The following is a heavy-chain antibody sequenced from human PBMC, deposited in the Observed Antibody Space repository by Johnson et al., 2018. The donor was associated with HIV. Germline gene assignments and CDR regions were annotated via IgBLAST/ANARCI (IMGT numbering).Heavy chain of an antibody. D-gene: IGHD3-22*01. CDR1: GFTFSSSA. Sequence: QVQLVESGATVVRPGGSLRLSCAASGFTFSSSAMHWVRQAPGKGLEWVSGIWYDGSNKYYADSVKGRFTISSDNSKNTLYLQLNSLRAEDTAVYYCAKGGAAYSDSRGYSENDAFEIWGQGTMLTVSS. CDR2: IWYDGSNK. J-gene: IGHJ3*02. CDR3: AKGGAAYSDSRGYSENDAFEI. V-gene: IGHV3-33*06.